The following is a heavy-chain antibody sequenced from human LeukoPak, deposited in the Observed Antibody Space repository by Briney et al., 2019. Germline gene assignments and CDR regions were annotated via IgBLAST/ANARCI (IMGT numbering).Heavy chain of an antibody. V-gene: IGHV1-24*01. CDR3: ARVWGIVGATDWFDP. J-gene: IGHJ5*02. CDR2: FNPEDGET. D-gene: IGHD1-26*01. Sequence: ASVKVSCKVSGYIFAELSMHWVRQAPGKGLEWMGGFNPEDGETFYAQKFQGRVTMTEDTSTDTAYMELSSLSYDDTAVYYCARVWGIVGATDWFDPWGQGTLVTVSS. CDR1: GYIFAELS.